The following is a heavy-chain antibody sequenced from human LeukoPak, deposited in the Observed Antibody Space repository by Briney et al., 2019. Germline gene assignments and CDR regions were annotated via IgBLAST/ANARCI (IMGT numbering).Heavy chain of an antibody. CDR1: GFTFSSYA. J-gene: IGHJ4*02. CDR3: AQAGGSYPLYFDY. Sequence: GGSLRLSCAASGFTFSSYAMSWVRQAPGKGLEWVSAISGSGGSTYYADSVKGRFTISRDNSKNTLYLQMNSLRDEDTAVYYCAQAGGSYPLYFDYWGQGTLVTVSS. D-gene: IGHD1-26*01. CDR2: ISGSGGST. V-gene: IGHV3-23*01.